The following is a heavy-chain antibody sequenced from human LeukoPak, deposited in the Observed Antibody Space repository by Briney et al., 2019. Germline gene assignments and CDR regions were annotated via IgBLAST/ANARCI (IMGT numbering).Heavy chain of an antibody. J-gene: IGHJ3*02. Sequence: SETLSLTCAVSGGSISSGGYSWSWIRQPPGKGLEWIGYIYYSGSTYYNPSLKSRVTISVDTSKNQFSLKLSSVTAADTAVYYCATGKQTYYYDSSGYRDAFDIWGQGTMVTVSS. V-gene: IGHV4-30-4*07. CDR3: ATGKQTYYYDSSGYRDAFDI. CDR2: IYYSGST. CDR1: GGSISSGGYS. D-gene: IGHD3-22*01.